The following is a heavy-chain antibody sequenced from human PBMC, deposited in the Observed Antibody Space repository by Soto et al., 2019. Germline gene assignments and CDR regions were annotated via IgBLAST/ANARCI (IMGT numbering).Heavy chain of an antibody. Sequence: SETLSLTCAVSGYSISSSNWWGWIRQPPGKGLEWIGYIYYSGTTYYNPSLKSRVTMSVDTSKNQFSLKLTSVTAVDTAVYYGARREIQGPIYYWGKGTLVTVSS. CDR2: IYYSGTT. J-gene: IGHJ4*02. CDR3: ARREIQGPIYY. D-gene: IGHD1-26*01. CDR1: GYSISSSNW. V-gene: IGHV4-28*01.